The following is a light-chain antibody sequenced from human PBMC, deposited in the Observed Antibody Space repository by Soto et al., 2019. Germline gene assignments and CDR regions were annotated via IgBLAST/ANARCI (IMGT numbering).Light chain of an antibody. CDR3: QQHGTSPIT. CDR2: GAS. J-gene: IGKJ5*01. V-gene: IGKV3-20*01. Sequence: EIVLTQSPGTLSFSPGERATLSCRASQSVSSSYLAWYQQKPGQAPRLLIYGASSRATGIPDRFSGSGPGTDFTLTISRLEPEDFAVYYCQQHGTSPITFGQGTRLEIK. CDR1: QSVSSSY.